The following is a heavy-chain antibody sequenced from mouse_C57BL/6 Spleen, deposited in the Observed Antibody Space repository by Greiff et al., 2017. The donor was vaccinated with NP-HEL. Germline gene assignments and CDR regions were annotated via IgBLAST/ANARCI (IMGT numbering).Heavy chain of an antibody. D-gene: IGHD1-1*01. V-gene: IGHV1-4*01. CDR1: GYTFTSYT. J-gene: IGHJ1*03. CDR2: INPSSGYT. Sequence: QVQLQQSGAELARPGASVKMSCKASGYTFTSYTMHWVKQRPGQGLEWIGYINPSSGYTKYNQKFKDKATLTADKSSSTAYMQLSSLTSEDSAVYYCARTLITTVVATRYFDVWGTGTTVTVSS. CDR3: ARTLITTVVATRYFDV.